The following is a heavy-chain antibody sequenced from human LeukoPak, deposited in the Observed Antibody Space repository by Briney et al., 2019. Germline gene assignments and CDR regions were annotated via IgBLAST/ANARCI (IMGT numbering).Heavy chain of an antibody. CDR3: ARVGKSGSRYYFDY. D-gene: IGHD1-26*01. V-gene: IGHV4-38-2*01. Sequence: ASETLSLTCAVSGYSISSGYYWGWIRQPPGKGLEWIGTIYHSGSTYDNPSLKSRVTVSVDTSKNQFSLKLSSVTAADTAVYYCARVGKSGSRYYFDYWGQGTLVTVSS. CDR1: GYSISSGYY. J-gene: IGHJ4*02. CDR2: IYHSGST.